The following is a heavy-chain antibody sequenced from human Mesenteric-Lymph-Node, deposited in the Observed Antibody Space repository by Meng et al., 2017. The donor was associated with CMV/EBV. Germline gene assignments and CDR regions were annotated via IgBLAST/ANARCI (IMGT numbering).Heavy chain of an antibody. CDR3: VKSPSSRYLFDY. D-gene: IGHD1-1*01. V-gene: IGHV3-23*03. J-gene: IGHJ4*02. CDR1: GFIFSNYA. Sequence: GESLKISCEASGFIFSNYAMSWVRQAPGKGLEWLSVIYGDIRTTYYADSVRGRFTVSRDNSEKTLYLQINSLRVEDTAVYYCVKSPSSRYLFDYWGRGTLVTVSS. CDR2: IYGDIRTT.